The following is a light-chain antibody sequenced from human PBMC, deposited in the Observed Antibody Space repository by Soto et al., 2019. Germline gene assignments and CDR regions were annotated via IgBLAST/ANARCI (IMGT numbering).Light chain of an antibody. Sequence: EIVLTQSPGILSLSPGESASLXXGSRQSITSSFLAWYQQKPGQAPRXXIYGASSRATGIPDRFSGTGSETDFTLTINRLEPEDFAVYYCQQYENSPITFGQGTRLEIK. CDR1: QSITSSF. J-gene: IGKJ5*01. V-gene: IGKV3-20*01. CDR3: QQYENSPIT. CDR2: GAS.